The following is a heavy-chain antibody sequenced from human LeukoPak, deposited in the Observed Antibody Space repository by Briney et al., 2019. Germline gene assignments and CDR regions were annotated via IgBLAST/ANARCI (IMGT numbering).Heavy chain of an antibody. CDR3: ARDLRL. J-gene: IGHJ4*02. V-gene: IGHV3-74*01. CDR2: IASDGITT. CDR1: GFTLSNHW. Sequence: GGSLRLSCAASGFTLSNHWMYWVRQAPGKGLVWVSRIASDGITTNYADSVKGRFTISRDNAKNSLYLQMNSLRAEDTAVYYCARDLRLWGQGTLVTVSS.